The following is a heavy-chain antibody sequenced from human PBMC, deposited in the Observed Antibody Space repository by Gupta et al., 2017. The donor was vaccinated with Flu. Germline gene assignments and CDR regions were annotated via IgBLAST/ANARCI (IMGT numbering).Heavy chain of an antibody. J-gene: IGHJ3*02. CDR2: ISSSSSYI. V-gene: IGHV3-21*01. CDR1: GFTFSSYS. Sequence: EVQLVESGGGLVKPGGSLRLSCAASGFTFSSYSMNWVRQAPGKGLEWVSSISSSSSYIYYADSVKGRFTISRDNAKNSLYLQMNSLRAEDTAVYDCARHEADAFDIWGQGTMVTVSS. CDR3: ARHEADAFDI.